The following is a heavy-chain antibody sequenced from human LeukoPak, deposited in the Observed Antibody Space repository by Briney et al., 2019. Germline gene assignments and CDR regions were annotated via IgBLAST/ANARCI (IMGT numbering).Heavy chain of an antibody. CDR3: ARAIGVTCISTSCYSFDY. D-gene: IGHD2-2*02. Sequence: PGGSLRLSCAASGFTFDDYAIHWVRQAPGKGLEWVSGISWNSGSIGYADSVKGRFTISRDNAKNSLYLQMNSLRAEDTALYYCARAIGVTCISTSCYSFDYWGQGTLVTVSS. J-gene: IGHJ4*02. CDR2: ISWNSGSI. V-gene: IGHV3-9*01. CDR1: GFTFDDYA.